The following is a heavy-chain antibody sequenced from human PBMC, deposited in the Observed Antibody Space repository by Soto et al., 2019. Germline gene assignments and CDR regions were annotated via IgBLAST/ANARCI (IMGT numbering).Heavy chain of an antibody. CDR3: ARAGRYYDSSALPYAFDI. D-gene: IGHD3-22*01. CDR2: ISGSGGST. CDR1: GFTFSSYA. Sequence: EVQLLESGGGLVQPGGSLRLSCAASGFTFSSYAMSWVRQAPGKGLEWVSAISGSGGSTYYADSVKGRFTISRDNSKNTLYLQMNSLRAEDTAVYYCARAGRYYDSSALPYAFDIWGQGTMVTVSS. V-gene: IGHV3-23*01. J-gene: IGHJ3*02.